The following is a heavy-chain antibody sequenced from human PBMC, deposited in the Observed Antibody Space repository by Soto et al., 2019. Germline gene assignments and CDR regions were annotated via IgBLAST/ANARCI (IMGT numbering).Heavy chain of an antibody. V-gene: IGHV4-59*01. J-gene: IGHJ3*02. D-gene: IGHD2-15*01. CDR2: IYYSGST. CDR1: GGSISSYY. CDR3: AIEGDCSGGSCYEDAFDI. Sequence: PSETLSLTCTVSGGSISSYYWSWIRQPPGKGLEWIGYIYYSGSTNYNPSLKSRVTISVDTSKNQFSLKLSSVTAADTAVYYCAIEGDCSGGSCYEDAFDIWGQGTMVTVS.